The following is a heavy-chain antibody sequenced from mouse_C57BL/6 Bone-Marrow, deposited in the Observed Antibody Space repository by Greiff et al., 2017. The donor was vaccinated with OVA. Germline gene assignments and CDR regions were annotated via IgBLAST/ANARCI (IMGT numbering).Heavy chain of an antibody. CDR3: ARSHNYNGSSYGAMDY. V-gene: IGHV1-19*01. CDR1: GYTFTDYY. J-gene: IGHJ4*01. CDR2: INPYNGGT. D-gene: IGHD1-1*01. Sequence: EVQLQQSGPVLVKPGASVKMSCKASGYTFTDYYMNWVKQSHGKSLEWIGVINPYNGGTSYNQKFKGKATLTVDKSSSTAYMGLNSLTSEDSAVYYCARSHNYNGSSYGAMDYWGQGTSVTVSS.